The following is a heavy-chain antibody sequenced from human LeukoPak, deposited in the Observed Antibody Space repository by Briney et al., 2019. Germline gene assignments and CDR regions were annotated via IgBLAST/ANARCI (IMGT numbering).Heavy chain of an antibody. J-gene: IGHJ6*04. V-gene: IGHV4-30-2*01. CDR3: ARARSLLLGISPYYYYGMDV. Sequence: SETLSLTCAVSGGSISSGGYSWSWIRQPPGTGLEWIGYIYHSGSTYYNPSLKSRVTISVDRSKNQFSLKLSSVTAADTAVYYCARARSLLLGISPYYYYGMDVWGKGTTVTVSS. CDR1: GGSISSGGYS. D-gene: IGHD2-15*01. CDR2: IYHSGST.